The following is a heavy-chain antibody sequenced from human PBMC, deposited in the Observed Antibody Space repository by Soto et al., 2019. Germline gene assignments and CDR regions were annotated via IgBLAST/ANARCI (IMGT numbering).Heavy chain of an antibody. CDR3: ARIKAYYDSSGSYQDNF. Sequence: EVQLVESGGGLVQPGGSLRLSCAASGFTFSNYGVNWVRQAPGKGLEWISYISSRSDTIYYADSVKGRFTISRDNARNSLYLQMNSLRDEDTAVYYCARIKAYYDSSGSYQDNFWGQGTLVTVSS. V-gene: IGHV3-48*02. J-gene: IGHJ4*02. D-gene: IGHD3-22*01. CDR2: ISSRSDTI. CDR1: GFTFSNYG.